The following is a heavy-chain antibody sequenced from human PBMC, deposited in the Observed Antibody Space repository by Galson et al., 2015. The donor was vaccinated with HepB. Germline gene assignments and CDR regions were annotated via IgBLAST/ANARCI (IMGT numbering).Heavy chain of an antibody. D-gene: IGHD2-8*01. Sequence: SVKVSCKASGYTFTSYAMHWVRQAPGQRLEWMGWINAGNGNTKYSQKFQGRVTITRDTSASTAYMELSSLGSENTAVYYCARGHHKWSNDYWGQGTLVTVSS. CDR1: GYTFTSYA. CDR2: INAGNGNT. J-gene: IGHJ4*02. V-gene: IGHV1-3*01. CDR3: ARGHHKWSNDY.